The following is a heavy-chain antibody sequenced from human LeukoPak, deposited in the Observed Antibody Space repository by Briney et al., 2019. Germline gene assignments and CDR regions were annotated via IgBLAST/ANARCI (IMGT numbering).Heavy chain of an antibody. CDR3: AKDREEQLVRGWFDP. CDR1: GFTFSKYS. V-gene: IGHV3-30*02. D-gene: IGHD6-13*01. Sequence: QTGGSLRLSCAASGFTFSKYSMHWVRQAPGKGLEWVAFMRYNRGNGYYADSVKGRFTISRDNLKSMLCLQMNSLRTDDTGLYFCAKDREEQLVRGWFDPWGQGTLVTVSS. J-gene: IGHJ5*02. CDR2: MRYNRGNG.